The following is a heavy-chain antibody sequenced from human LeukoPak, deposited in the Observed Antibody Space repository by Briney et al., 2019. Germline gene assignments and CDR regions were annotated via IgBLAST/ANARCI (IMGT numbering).Heavy chain of an antibody. D-gene: IGHD2-2*01. CDR2: ISYDGSNK. J-gene: IGHJ4*02. CDR1: GFTFSSYG. CDR3: AKSSGYCSSTSCSYYFDY. V-gene: IGHV3-30*18. Sequence: GGSLRLSCAASGFTFSSYGMHWVRQAPGKGLEWVAVISYDGSNKYYADSVKGRFTISRDNSKNTLYLQMNSLRAKDTAVYYCAKSSGYCSSTSCSYYFDYWGQGTLVTVSS.